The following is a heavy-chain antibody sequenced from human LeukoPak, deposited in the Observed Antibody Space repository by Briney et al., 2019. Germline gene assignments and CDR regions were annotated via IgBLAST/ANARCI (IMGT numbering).Heavy chain of an antibody. D-gene: IGHD2-15*01. CDR2: ADSKNGDT. V-gene: IGHV1-2*06. CDR1: GYTFTAYY. CDR3: SSEPYCSGGRCSVQRVAS. J-gene: IGHJ4*02. Sequence: ASVKVSCKASGYTFTAYYMHWVRQAPGQGLGWMGRADSKNGDTKYEQKSQGRLLITRDTSIGIAYMELRSLRSNAEATDDCSSEPYCSGGRCSVQRVASWGQGTPVTVSS.